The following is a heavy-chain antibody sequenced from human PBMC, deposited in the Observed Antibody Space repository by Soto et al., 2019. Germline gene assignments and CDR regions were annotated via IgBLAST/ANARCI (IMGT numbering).Heavy chain of an antibody. CDR2: IYYSGST. Sequence: QLQLQESGPGLVKPSETLSLTCTVSGGSISSSSYYWGWIRQPPGKGLEWIGSIYYSGSTYYNPSLRGRVTICVNTSKNQFSLKLSSVTAADTAVYYCARDGMDYDDSSGYYYSPYYFDYWGQGNLVTVSS. V-gene: IGHV4-39*02. CDR3: ARDGMDYDDSSGYYYSPYYFDY. J-gene: IGHJ4*02. CDR1: GGSISSSSYY. D-gene: IGHD3-22*01.